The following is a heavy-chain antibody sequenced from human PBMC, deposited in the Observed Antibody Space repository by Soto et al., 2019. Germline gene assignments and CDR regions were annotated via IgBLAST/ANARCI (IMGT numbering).Heavy chain of an antibody. V-gene: IGHV2-5*02. CDR2: IYWDDDK. J-gene: IGHJ4*02. Sequence: QITLKESGPTLAKPTQTLTLTCTFSGFSLSTSGVGVGWIRQPPGKALEWLALIYWDDDKRYSPSLKSRLTITKDTSKNQVVLTMTNMDPVDTATYYCAHVRGYITIFELGYWGQGTLVTVSS. CDR3: AHVRGYITIFELGY. CDR1: GFSLSTSGVG. D-gene: IGHD3-3*01.